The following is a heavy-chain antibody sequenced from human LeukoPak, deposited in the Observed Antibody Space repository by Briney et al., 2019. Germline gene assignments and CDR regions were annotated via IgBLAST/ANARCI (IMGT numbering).Heavy chain of an antibody. V-gene: IGHV3-23*01. Sequence: GGSLRLSCAASGFTFSSYGMSWVRQAPGKGLEWVSAISGSGGSTYYADSVKGRLTISRDNSKNTLYLQMTSLRAEDTAVYYCAKGDPYCSSTSCYVGEPFDYWGQGTLVTVSS. CDR3: AKGDPYCSSTSCYVGEPFDY. CDR2: ISGSGGST. J-gene: IGHJ4*02. CDR1: GFTFSSYG. D-gene: IGHD2-2*01.